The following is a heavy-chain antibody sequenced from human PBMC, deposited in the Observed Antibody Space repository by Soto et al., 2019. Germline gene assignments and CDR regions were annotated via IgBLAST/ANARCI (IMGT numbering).Heavy chain of an antibody. V-gene: IGHV3-53*01. Sequence: PGGSLRLSCAASGLSVTNNYMSWVPQRPGEGQGRVAFFYTGRSTYYATSVEDRFTTSRVDSRNSISFQMNSLRAEDSALYYCGPSSSSYYFEYWGHGSLVTVSS. CDR2: FYTGRST. J-gene: IGHJ4*01. CDR1: GLSVTNNY. CDR3: GPSSSSYYFEY.